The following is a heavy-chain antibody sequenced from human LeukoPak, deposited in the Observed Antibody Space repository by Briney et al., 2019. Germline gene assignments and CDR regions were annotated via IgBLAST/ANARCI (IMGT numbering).Heavy chain of an antibody. Sequence: PGRSLRLSCAASGITLSSYGMHWVRQAPGKGLEWVAVISYDGSNKYYADSVKGRFTISRDNSKNTLYLQMNSLRAEDTAVYYCAKDGNDYTYYFDYWGQGTLVTVSS. J-gene: IGHJ4*02. V-gene: IGHV3-30*18. CDR1: GITLSSYG. D-gene: IGHD4-11*01. CDR2: ISYDGSNK. CDR3: AKDGNDYTYYFDY.